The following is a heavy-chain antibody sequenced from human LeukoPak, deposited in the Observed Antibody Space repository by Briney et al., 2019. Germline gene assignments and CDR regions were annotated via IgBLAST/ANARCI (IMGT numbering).Heavy chain of an antibody. D-gene: IGHD4-23*01. CDR1: GYTFTGYY. CDR3: ARDGYGGDHPEYFQN. CDR2: INPNSGGT. V-gene: IGHV1-2*02. J-gene: IGHJ1*01. Sequence: ASVKVSCKASGYTFTGYYMHWVRQAPGQGLEWMGWINPNSGGTNYAQKFQGRVTMTRDTSISTAYMELSRLRSDDTAVYYCARDGYGGDHPEYFQNWGQGTLVTVSS.